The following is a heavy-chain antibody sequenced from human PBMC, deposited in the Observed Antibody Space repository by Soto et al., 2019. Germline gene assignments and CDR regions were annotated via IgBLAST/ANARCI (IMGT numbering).Heavy chain of an antibody. CDR2: VNHSGST. Sequence: QVQLQQWGAGLLKPPETLSLTCAVYGGSFRGYSWTWIRQPPGKGLEWIGEVNHSGSTYYSPSLMSRVTLSIDTSKNQFSLKLSSVTAADTAVYYCARGRQVTPAALFKRAGDYSMDVWGQGTTVTVS. CDR1: GGSFRGYS. V-gene: IGHV4-34*01. CDR3: ARGRQVTPAALFKRAGDYSMDV. D-gene: IGHD2-2*01. J-gene: IGHJ6*02.